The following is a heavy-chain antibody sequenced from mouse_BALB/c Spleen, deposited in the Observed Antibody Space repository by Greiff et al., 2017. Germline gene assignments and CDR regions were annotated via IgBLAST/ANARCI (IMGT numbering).Heavy chain of an antibody. CDR3: ARGGTAFAY. CDR2: INPSSGYT. Sequence: QVHVKQPGAELVKPGTSVKLSCKASGYTFTSYTMHWVKQRPGQGLEWIGYINPSSGYTNYNQKFKDKATLTADKSSSTAYMQLSSLTSEDSAVYYCARGGTAFAYWGQGTLVTVSA. CDR1: GYTFTSYT. J-gene: IGHJ3*01. V-gene: IGHV1S26*01. D-gene: IGHD1-2*01.